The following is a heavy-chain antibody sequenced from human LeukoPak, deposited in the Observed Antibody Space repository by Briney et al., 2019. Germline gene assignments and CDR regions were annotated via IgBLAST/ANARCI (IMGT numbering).Heavy chain of an antibody. D-gene: IGHD1-14*01. CDR1: GGTFSSYA. CDR3: ARSSGKATGPYYYYYYYMDV. J-gene: IGHJ6*03. V-gene: IGHV1-69*05. CDR2: IIPIFGTA. Sequence: ASVKVSCKASGGTFSSYAISWVRQAPGQGLEWMGGIIPIFGTANYAQKFQGRVTITTDESTSTAYMELSSLRSEDTAVYYCARSSGKATGPYYYYYYYMDVWGKGTTVTVSS.